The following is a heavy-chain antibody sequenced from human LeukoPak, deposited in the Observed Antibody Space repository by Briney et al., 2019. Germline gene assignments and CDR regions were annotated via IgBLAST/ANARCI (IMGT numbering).Heavy chain of an antibody. CDR2: ISGSGVSGRGGRT. J-gene: IGHJ6*02. D-gene: IGHD6-19*01. Sequence: GGSLRLSCAASGFTFSSYAMNWVRQAPGKGLEWVSSISGSGVSGRGGRTSYADSVKGRFTISRDNSKNTFYLQMSSLRADDTAIYYCAKGVAVGEGYYYYGMDVWGQGTRVTVS. CDR1: GFTFSSYA. CDR3: AKGVAVGEGYYYYGMDV. V-gene: IGHV3-23*01.